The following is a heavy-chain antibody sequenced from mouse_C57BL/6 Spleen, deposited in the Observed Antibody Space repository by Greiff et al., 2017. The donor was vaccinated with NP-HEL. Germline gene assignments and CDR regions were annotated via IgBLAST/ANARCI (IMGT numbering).Heavy chain of an antibody. J-gene: IGHJ1*03. CDR2: ISSGGDYI. CDR1: GFTFSSYA. Sequence: EVKLVESGEGLVKPGGSLKLSCAASGFTFSSYAMSWVRQTPEKRLEWVAYISSGGDYIYYADTVKSRFTISRDNARNTLYLQMSSLKSEETAMYYGTRENYYGSRGYVDVWGTGTTGTVSS. CDR3: TRENYYGSRGYVDV. D-gene: IGHD1-1*01. V-gene: IGHV5-9-1*02.